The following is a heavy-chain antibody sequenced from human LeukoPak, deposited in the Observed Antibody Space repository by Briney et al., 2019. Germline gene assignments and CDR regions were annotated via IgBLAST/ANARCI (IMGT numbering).Heavy chain of an antibody. CDR1: GGSISSSSYY. CDR3: ARDSSSWYSDY. CDR2: IYYSGST. Sequence: PSETLSLTCTVSGGSISSSSYYWGWIRQPPGKGLEWIGSIYYSGSTYYNPSLKSRVTTSVDTSKNQFSLKLSSVTAADTAVYYCARDSSSWYSDYWGQGTLVTVSS. J-gene: IGHJ4*02. D-gene: IGHD6-13*01. V-gene: IGHV4-39*07.